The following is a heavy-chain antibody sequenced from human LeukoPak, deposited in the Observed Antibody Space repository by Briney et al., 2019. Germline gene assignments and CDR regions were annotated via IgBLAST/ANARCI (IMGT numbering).Heavy chain of an antibody. D-gene: IGHD3-10*01. CDR2: INPNSGGT. V-gene: IGHV1-2*02. Sequence: ASVKVSCKASGYTFTGYYMHWVRQAPGQGLEWMGWINPNSGGTNYAQKFQGRVTMTRDTSITTAYMEVSRLRSDDTAMYYCAKAGGSGSFFDYWAQGTLVTVSS. CDR3: AKAGGSGSFFDY. J-gene: IGHJ4*02. CDR1: GYTFTGYY.